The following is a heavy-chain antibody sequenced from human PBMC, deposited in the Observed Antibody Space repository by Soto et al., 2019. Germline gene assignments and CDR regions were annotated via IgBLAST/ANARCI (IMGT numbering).Heavy chain of an antibody. V-gene: IGHV3-64D*08. CDR3: VGHYYYDSSGYYAAFDY. D-gene: IGHD3-22*01. CDR1: GFTFSSYA. CDR2: ISSNGGST. Sequence: GGSLRLSCSASGFTFSSYAMHWVRQAPGKGLEYVSAISSNGGSTYYADSVKGRFTISRDNSKNTLYLQMSSLRAEDTAVYYCVGHYYYDSSGYYAAFDYWGQGTLVTVSS. J-gene: IGHJ4*02.